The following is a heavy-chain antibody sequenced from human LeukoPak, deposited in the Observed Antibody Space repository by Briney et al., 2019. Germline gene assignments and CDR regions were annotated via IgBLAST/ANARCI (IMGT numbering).Heavy chain of an antibody. CDR2: VIVPGDTT. CDR1: VFSFTNYA. V-gene: IGHV3-23*01. J-gene: IGHJ5*02. D-gene: IGHD3-16*01. Sequence: PGGSLRLSCVNPVFSFTNYAMNTVRQAPGKGLEWVSAVIVPGDTTYSAHSVKGGVSMSREESKSTVYLRMNRLRAEDTGIYYCAKGAEIDLWGQGTLVTVSS. CDR3: AKGAEIDL.